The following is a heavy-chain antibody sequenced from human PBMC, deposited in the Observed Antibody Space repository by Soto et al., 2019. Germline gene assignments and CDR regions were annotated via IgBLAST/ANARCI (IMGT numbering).Heavy chain of an antibody. J-gene: IGHJ4*02. CDR3: ARASYYYDSSGYYYRYYFDY. D-gene: IGHD3-22*01. CDR2: IYSGGST. V-gene: IGHV3-66*01. Sequence: GGSLRLSCAASGFTVNNNYMSWVRQAPGKGLEWVSVIYSGGSTYYADSVNGRFTISRDNSKNTVHLQMNSLRAEDTAVYYCARASYYYDSSGYYYRYYFDYWGQGTLVT. CDR1: GFTVNNNY.